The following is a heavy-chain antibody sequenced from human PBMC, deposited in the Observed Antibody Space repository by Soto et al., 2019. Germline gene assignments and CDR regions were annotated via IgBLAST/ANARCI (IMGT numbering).Heavy chain of an antibody. V-gene: IGHV3-53*01. Sequence: LRLSCAASGFTVSSNYMSWVRQAPGKGLEWVSVIYGGGRTYYADSVKGRFTIASDISKNTLFLQMNSLRAEDTAIYYCASSYYGGRVDYWGQGTLVTVSS. J-gene: IGHJ4*02. CDR1: GFTVSSNY. CDR2: IYGGGRT. D-gene: IGHD4-17*01. CDR3: ASSYYGGRVDY.